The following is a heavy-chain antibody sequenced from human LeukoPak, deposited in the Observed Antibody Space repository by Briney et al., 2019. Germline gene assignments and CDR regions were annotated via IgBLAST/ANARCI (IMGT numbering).Heavy chain of an antibody. V-gene: IGHV3-48*03. CDR3: ARGYNTRWYSARMDV. Sequence: GGSLRLSCAASGFTFSSYEMNWVRQAPGKGPEWISYIGGSGSTIYYADPVKGRFTISRDNAKNTVDLQMKSLRAEDTAVYYCARGYNTRWYSARMDVWGKGTTVTVSS. CDR1: GFTFSSYE. CDR2: IGGSGSTI. J-gene: IGHJ6*03. D-gene: IGHD6-13*01.